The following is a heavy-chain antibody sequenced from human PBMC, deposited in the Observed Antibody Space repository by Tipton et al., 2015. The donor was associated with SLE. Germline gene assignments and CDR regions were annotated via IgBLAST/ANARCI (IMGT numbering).Heavy chain of an antibody. D-gene: IGHD1-7*01. CDR3: ARLQTGTTYY. CDR2: IDYSGNT. V-gene: IGHV4-39*01. J-gene: IGHJ4*02. CDR1: GDSFRSTIYD. Sequence: TLSLTCTVSGDSFRSTIYDWGWIRQPPGKGLEWIGSIDYSGNTYYNPSLKSRVTISVDTSKNQFSLKLSSVTAADTAVYYCARLQTGTTYYWGQGTLVTVSS.